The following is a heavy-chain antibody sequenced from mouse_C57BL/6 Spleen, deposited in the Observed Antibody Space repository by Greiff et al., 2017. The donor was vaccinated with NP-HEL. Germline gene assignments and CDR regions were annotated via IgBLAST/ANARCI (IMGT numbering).Heavy chain of an antibody. Sequence: VQLKESGPGLVKPSQSLSLTCSVTGYSITSGYYWNWIRQFPGNKLEWMGYISYDGSNNYNPSLKNRISITRDTSKNQFFLKLNSVTTEDTATYYCARGGSNSYYYAMDYWGQGTSVTVSS. CDR1: GYSITSGYY. J-gene: IGHJ4*01. V-gene: IGHV3-6*01. D-gene: IGHD2-5*01. CDR2: ISYDGSN. CDR3: ARGGSNSYYYAMDY.